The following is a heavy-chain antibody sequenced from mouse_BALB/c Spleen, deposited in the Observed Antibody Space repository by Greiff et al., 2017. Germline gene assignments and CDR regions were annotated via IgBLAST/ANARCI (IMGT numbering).Heavy chain of an antibody. J-gene: IGHJ3*01. D-gene: IGHD1-1*01. CDR3: TRSGDYYGSSPWFAY. CDR1: GYTFTSYY. V-gene: IGHV1S81*02. CDR2: INPSNGGT. Sequence: QVQLQQSGAELVKPGASVKLSCKASGYTFTSYYMYWVKQRPGQGLEWIGEINPSNGGTNFNEKFKSKATLTVDKSSSTAYMQLSSLTSEDSAVYYCTRSGDYYGSSPWFAYWGQGTLVTVSA.